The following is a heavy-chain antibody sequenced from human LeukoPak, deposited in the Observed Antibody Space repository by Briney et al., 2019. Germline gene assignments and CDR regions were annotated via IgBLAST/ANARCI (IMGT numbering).Heavy chain of an antibody. CDR3: ARGRYYYDSSGYYYDDYFDY. CDR2: ICTSGST. Sequence: SETLSLTCTVSGGSISSYYWSWIRQPAGKGLEWIGRICTSGSTNYNPSLKSRVTISVDTSKNQFPLKLSSVTAADTAVYYCARGRYYYDSSGYYYDDYFDYWGQGTLVTVSP. V-gene: IGHV4-4*07. J-gene: IGHJ4*02. D-gene: IGHD3-22*01. CDR1: GGSISSYY.